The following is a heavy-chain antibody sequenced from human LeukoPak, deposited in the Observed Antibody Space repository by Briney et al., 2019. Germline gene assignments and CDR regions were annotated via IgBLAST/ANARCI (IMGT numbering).Heavy chain of an antibody. J-gene: IGHJ6*02. CDR2: FVTGGGST. V-gene: IGHV3-23*01. CDR1: GFTFSSYA. CDR3: AKNHGTSFYYHDMDV. Sequence: GGSLRLSCAASGFTFSSYAMSWVRQAPGEGLEWVSPFVTGGGSTYYADSVKGRFTISRDNSKNTLYLQMNSLRAEDTALYHCAKNHGTSFYYHDMDVWGQGTTVTVS. D-gene: IGHD1-1*01.